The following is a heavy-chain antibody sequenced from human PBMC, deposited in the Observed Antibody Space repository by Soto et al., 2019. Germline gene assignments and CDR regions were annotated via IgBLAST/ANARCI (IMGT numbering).Heavy chain of an antibody. Sequence: QVQLVQSRAEIKKPGASVKVSCKASGFSLSSEGINWVRQAPGQGLEWVGWISPYNDNTNYAQNLQDRVTLTTDIYTSTAYMELRSLRSDDTAVYYCTRSEVPAAMGGWSDTWAQGTLVTVSS. CDR2: ISPYNDNT. J-gene: IGHJ5*02. CDR3: TRSEVPAAMGGWSDT. D-gene: IGHD2-2*01. CDR1: GFSLSSEG. V-gene: IGHV1-18*01.